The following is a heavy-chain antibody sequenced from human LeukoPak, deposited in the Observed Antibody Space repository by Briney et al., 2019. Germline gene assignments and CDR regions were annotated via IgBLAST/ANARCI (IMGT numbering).Heavy chain of an antibody. CDR1: GGSFSGYY. V-gene: IGHV4-34*01. D-gene: IGHD3-10*01. Sequence: PSETLSLTCAVCGGSFSGYYWSWIRQPPGKGLEWIGEINHSGSTNYNPSLKSRVTISVDTSKNQFSLKLSSVTAADTAVYYCARGRNYYGSGSYSGNWFDPWGQGTLVTVSS. J-gene: IGHJ5*02. CDR2: INHSGST. CDR3: ARGRNYYGSGSYSGNWFDP.